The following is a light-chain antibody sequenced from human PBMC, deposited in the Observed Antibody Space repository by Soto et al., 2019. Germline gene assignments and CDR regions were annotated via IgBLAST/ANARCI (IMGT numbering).Light chain of an antibody. Sequence: ELVLTQSPGTLSLSPGESATLSCRASQSLTSSYLAWYQQKPGQAPRLLIYGASSRATGIPDRFTGTGSGTDFTLTISRLEPEDFAVYYCQQYENSPPSYTFGQGTKLDIK. V-gene: IGKV3-20*01. CDR3: QQYENSPPSYT. CDR2: GAS. J-gene: IGKJ2*01. CDR1: QSLTSSY.